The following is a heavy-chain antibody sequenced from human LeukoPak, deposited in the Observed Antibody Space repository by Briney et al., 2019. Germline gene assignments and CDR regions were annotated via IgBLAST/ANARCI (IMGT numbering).Heavy chain of an antibody. CDR1: GFTFSSNA. V-gene: IGHV3-23*01. Sequence: GGSLRLSCAASGFTFSSNAMSWVRQAPGKGLEWVSDISGSGGTTYYADSVKGRFTISRDNSKNTLYLQMNSLRAEDTAVYYCAKGRGNYGDYESDYWGQGTLVTVPS. CDR2: ISGSGGTT. CDR3: AKGRGNYGDYESDY. D-gene: IGHD4-17*01. J-gene: IGHJ4*02.